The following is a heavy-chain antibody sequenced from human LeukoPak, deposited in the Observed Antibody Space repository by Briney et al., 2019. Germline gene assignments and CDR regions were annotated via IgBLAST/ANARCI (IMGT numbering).Heavy chain of an antibody. CDR2: NNPNSGGT. CDR3: ASRTGSSSWFAADY. Sequence: GASVEVSWKASGYTFNGYYMHWVRQAPGQGLDWMGWNNPNSGGTNYAQKFQGRVTMPRDTSISTAYMELSRLRSDDTAVYYCASRTGSSSWFAADYWGQGTLVTVSS. V-gene: IGHV1-2*02. J-gene: IGHJ4*02. D-gene: IGHD6-13*01. CDR1: GYTFNGYY.